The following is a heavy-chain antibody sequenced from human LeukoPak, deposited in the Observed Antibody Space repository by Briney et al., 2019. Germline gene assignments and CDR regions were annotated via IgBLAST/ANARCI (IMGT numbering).Heavy chain of an antibody. J-gene: IGHJ3*02. CDR2: VSNDETNK. D-gene: IGHD3-3*01. CDR3: AKVLTNFGVVTDAFDI. Sequence: GGSLRLSCAASGFTFTRYDMHWVRQAPGKGLEWVAVVSNDETNKDYGNSVKGRFTIARDNSRNTLSLQMNSLRDDDTAVYFCAKVLTNFGVVTDAFDIWGQGTMVTVSS. CDR1: GFTFTRYD. V-gene: IGHV3-30*04.